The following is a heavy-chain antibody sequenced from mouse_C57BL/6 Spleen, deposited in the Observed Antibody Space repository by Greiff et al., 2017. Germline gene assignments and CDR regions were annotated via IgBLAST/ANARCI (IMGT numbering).Heavy chain of an antibody. J-gene: IGHJ3*01. CDR3: TRWGAF. CDR2: IDPETGGT. V-gene: IGHV1-15*01. Sequence: QVQLQQSGAELVRPGASVTLSCKASGYTFTDYEMHWVKQTPVHGLEWIGAIDPETGGTAYNQKLKGKAILPAAKSSSTAYMGLRSLTSEDSAVYYSTRWGAFWGPGALVTLSA. CDR1: GYTFTDYE.